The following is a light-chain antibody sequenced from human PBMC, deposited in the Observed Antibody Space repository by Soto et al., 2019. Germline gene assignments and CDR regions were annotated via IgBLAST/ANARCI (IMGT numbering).Light chain of an antibody. Sequence: DVQLTHSPSFMSLSSVDIVTITCRASQGISNSLAWYQQKPGKAPKLLIYSASTLQSGVPSRFSGGFSGTEFTLTISSLQPEDFATYYCQQLYRYPITFGQGTRLEIK. CDR2: SAS. CDR1: QGISNS. J-gene: IGKJ5*01. CDR3: QQLYRYPIT. V-gene: IGKV1-9*01.